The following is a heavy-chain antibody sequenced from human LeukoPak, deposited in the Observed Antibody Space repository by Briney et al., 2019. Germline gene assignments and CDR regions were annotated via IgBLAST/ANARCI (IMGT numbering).Heavy chain of an antibody. CDR1: GYTFTGYY. J-gene: IGHJ4*02. V-gene: IGHV1-2*02. Sequence: VASVKVSCKASGYTFTGYYMHWVRQAPGQGLEWMGWINPNSGGTNYAQKFQGRVTMTRDTSISTAYMELSRLRSDDTAVYYCAGGDIVVVPAAIPFDYWGQGTLVTVSS. CDR2: INPNSGGT. CDR3: AGGDIVVVPAAIPFDY. D-gene: IGHD2-2*02.